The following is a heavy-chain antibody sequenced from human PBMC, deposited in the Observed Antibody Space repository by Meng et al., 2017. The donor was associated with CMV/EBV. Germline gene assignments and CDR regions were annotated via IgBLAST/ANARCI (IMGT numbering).Heavy chain of an antibody. D-gene: IGHD3-10*01. CDR1: GGTFSSYA. J-gene: IGHJ6*02. CDR2: IIPILGIA. CDR3: ARARITMVRGVIGYYYYGMDV. V-gene: IGHV1-69*10. Sequence: SVKVSCKASGGTFSSYAISWVRQAPGQGLEWMGGIIPILGIANYAQKFQGRVTITADKSTSTAYMELSSLRSEDTAVYYCARARITMVRGVIGYYYYGMDVWGQGTTVTVSS.